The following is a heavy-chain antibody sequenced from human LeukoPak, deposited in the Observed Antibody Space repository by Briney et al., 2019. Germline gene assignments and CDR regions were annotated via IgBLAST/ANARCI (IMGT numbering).Heavy chain of an antibody. CDR3: ASSAGRVIVPAAIDYHFYYYMDV. D-gene: IGHD2-2*02. J-gene: IGHJ6*03. Sequence: GASVKVSCKASGGTFSTYAMSWVRQAPGQGVEWMGGIISVLGSANYAQKFQGRVTITADEPTSTVYMELSSLRSEDTGVYYCASSAGRVIVPAAIDYHFYYYMDVWGKGTTLTVSS. V-gene: IGHV1-69*01. CDR1: GGTFSTYA. CDR2: IISVLGSA.